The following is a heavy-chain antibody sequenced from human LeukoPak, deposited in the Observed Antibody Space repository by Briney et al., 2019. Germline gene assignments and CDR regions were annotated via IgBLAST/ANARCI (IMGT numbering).Heavy chain of an antibody. CDR3: ASRGDDFWSGNY. CDR1: GGSISSSS. D-gene: IGHD3-3*01. J-gene: IGHJ4*02. CDR2: ISSSSSYI. V-gene: IGHV3-21*01. Sequence: PSVTLSLTCTVSGGSISSSSYYWGWIRQAPGKGLEWVSSISSSSSYIYYADSVKGRFTISRDNAKNSLYLQMNSLRAEDTAVYYCASRGDDFWSGNYWGQGTLVTVSS.